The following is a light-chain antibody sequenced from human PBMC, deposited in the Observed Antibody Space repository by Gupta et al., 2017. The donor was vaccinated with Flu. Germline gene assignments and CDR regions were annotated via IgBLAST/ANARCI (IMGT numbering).Light chain of an antibody. V-gene: IGKV2-30*01. CDR2: EGS. CDR3: TQGTHWPFA. CDR1: QRYVYSDGNTC. J-gene: IGKJ3*01. Sequence: VTLGRPASICCRSSQRYVYSDGNTCLTWSQQTPGQTPTRLIYEGSRRDCGVPDRFSGSGSGTHFTLKISMVDAEDVGVYYCTQGTHWPFAFGHRTKVYIE.